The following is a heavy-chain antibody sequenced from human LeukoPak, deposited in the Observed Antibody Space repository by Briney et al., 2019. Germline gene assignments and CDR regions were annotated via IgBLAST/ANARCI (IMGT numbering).Heavy chain of an antibody. CDR2: INYSGST. V-gene: IGHV4-34*01. J-gene: IGHJ4*02. D-gene: IGHD3-22*01. CDR3: ASYYYDSSGYYPY. CDR1: SESFSGYF. Sequence: SETLSLTCAIYSESFSGYFWSWIRQPPGKGLEWIGEINYSGSTNYNPSLKSRVTISVDTSKNQFSLKLSSVTAADTAVYYCASYYYDSSGYYPYWGQGTLVTVSS.